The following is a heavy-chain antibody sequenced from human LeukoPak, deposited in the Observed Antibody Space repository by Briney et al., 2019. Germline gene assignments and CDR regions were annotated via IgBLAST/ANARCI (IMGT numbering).Heavy chain of an antibody. CDR2: INPNSGGT. CDR3: ARNSRRITMVRGVNGMFYD. V-gene: IGHV1-2*02. CDR1: GYTFTGYY. D-gene: IGHD3-10*01. J-gene: IGHJ4*02. Sequence: ASVKVSCKASGYTFTGYYMHWVRQAPGQGLEWMGWINPNSGGTNYAQKFRGRVTMTRDTSISTAYMELSRLRSDDTAVYYCARNSRRITMVRGVNGMFYDWGQGTLVTVSS.